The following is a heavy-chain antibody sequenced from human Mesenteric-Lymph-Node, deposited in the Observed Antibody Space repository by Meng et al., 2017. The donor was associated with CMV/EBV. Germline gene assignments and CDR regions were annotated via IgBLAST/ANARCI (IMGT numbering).Heavy chain of an antibody. D-gene: IGHD2-8*01. J-gene: IGHJ6*02. CDR3: ASSGTDCTNGVCYNYGMDV. V-gene: IGHV3-21*01. Sequence: GESLKISCAASGFNFRTYSINWVRQAPGKGLEWVSSIATYNYYIYYADSVKGRFTISRDNAQNSVYLQMNSLRAEDTAVYYCASSGTDCTNGVCYNYGMDVWGQGTTVTVSS. CDR2: IATYNYYI. CDR1: GFNFRTYS.